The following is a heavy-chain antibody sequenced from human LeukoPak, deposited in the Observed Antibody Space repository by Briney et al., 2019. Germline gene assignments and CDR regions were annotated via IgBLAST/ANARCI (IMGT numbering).Heavy chain of an antibody. CDR3: ARARVSYCYYYMDV. D-gene: IGHD3-22*01. V-gene: IGHV3-11*04. CDR1: GFTFSDYY. Sequence: GGSLRLSCAASGFTFSDYYMSWIRQAPGKGLEWVTYISSSGSTIYYADSVKGRFTISRDNAKNSLYLQMNSLRAEDTAVYYCARARVSYCYYYMDVWGKGTTVTVSS. CDR2: ISSSGSTI. J-gene: IGHJ6*03.